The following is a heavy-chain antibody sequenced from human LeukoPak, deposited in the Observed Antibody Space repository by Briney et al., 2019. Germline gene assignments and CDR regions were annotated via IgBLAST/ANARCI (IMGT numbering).Heavy chain of an antibody. D-gene: IGHD2-2*01. J-gene: IGHJ4*02. CDR3: ARGLPMPNHFDY. CDR2: ISSSSNTI. CDR1: GFTFSTYS. Sequence: PGGSLRLSCAASGFTFSTYSMHWVRQAPGKGLEWLSYISSSSNTIYYADSVKGRFTISRDNAKNSLYLQMNSLRDEDTAVYYCARGLPMPNHFDYWGQGILVTVSS. V-gene: IGHV3-48*02.